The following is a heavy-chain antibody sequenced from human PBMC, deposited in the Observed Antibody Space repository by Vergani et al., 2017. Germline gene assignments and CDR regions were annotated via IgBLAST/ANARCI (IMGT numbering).Heavy chain of an antibody. CDR1: GGTFSSYA. CDR3: ARLVGNDFWSGSIWFDP. J-gene: IGHJ5*02. V-gene: IGHV1-69*04. CDR2: IIPILGIA. D-gene: IGHD3-3*01. Sequence: QVQLVQSGAEVKKPGSSVKVSCKASGGTFSSYAISWVRQAPGQGLEWMGRIIPILGIANYAQKFQGRVTITADKSTITAYMELSSLRSEDTAVYYCARLVGNDFWSGSIWFDPWGQGTLVTVSS.